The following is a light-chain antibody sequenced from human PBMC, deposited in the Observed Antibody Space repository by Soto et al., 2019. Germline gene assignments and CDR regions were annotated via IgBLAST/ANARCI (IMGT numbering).Light chain of an antibody. Sequence: EIVKTQSAATLSVYPGERAALASITSQNILSNLAWYQQKPGQAPRLLIYGASTRATGIPARFSGSGSGTEFTLSISSLQSEDFEIYYCQQYNNWPITFGQGTRLEIK. V-gene: IGKV3-15*01. CDR3: QQYNNWPIT. CDR1: QNILSN. CDR2: GAS. J-gene: IGKJ5*01.